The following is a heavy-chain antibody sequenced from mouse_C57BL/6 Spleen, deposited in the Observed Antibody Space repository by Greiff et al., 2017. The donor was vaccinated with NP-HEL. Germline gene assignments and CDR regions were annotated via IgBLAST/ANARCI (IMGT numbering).Heavy chain of an antibody. CDR1: GYSITSGYY. CDR3: ARGNYGSSSYFDY. CDR2: ISYDGSN. J-gene: IGHJ2*01. D-gene: IGHD1-1*01. V-gene: IGHV3-6*01. Sequence: EVKLQESGPGLVKPSQSLSLTCSVTGYSITSGYYWNWIRQFPGNKLEWMGYISYDGSNNYNPSLKNRISITRDPSKNQFFLKLNSVTTEDTATYYCARGNYGSSSYFDYWGQGTTLTVSS.